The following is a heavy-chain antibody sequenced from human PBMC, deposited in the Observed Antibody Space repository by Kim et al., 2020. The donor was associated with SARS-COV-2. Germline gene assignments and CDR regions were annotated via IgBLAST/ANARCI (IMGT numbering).Heavy chain of an antibody. V-gene: IGHV3-30*03. CDR2: ISYDGSNK. CDR1: GFTFSSYG. CDR3: ATLHGGGDYFDY. J-gene: IGHJ4*02. Sequence: SLRLSCAASGFTFSSYGMHWVRQAPGKGLEWVAVISYDGSNKYYADSVKGRFTISRDNSKNTLYLQMNSLRAEDTAVYYCATLHGGGDYFDYWGQGTLVTVSS. D-gene: IGHD3-16*01.